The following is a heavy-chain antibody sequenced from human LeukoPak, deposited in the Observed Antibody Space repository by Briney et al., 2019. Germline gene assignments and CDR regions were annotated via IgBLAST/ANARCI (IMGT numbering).Heavy chain of an antibody. D-gene: IGHD2-2*01. J-gene: IGHJ3*02. Sequence: PKASVKVSCKASGYTFTSYYMHWVRQAPGQGLEWMGIINPSGGSTSYAQKFQGRVTMTRDTSTSTAYMELSSLRSEDTAVYYCATSPGGIVSAFDIWGQGTMVTVSS. CDR2: INPSGGST. CDR1: GYTFTSYY. CDR3: ATSPGGIVSAFDI. V-gene: IGHV1-46*01.